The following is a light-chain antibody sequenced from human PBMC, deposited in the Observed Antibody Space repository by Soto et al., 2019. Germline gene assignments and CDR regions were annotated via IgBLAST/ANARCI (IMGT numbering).Light chain of an antibody. CDR2: KAS. J-gene: IGKJ1*01. CDR1: QSISSW. CDR3: QQAFSAEWT. Sequence: DIQLTQSPSTLSAPVGDRVTITCRASQSISSWLAWYQQKPGKAPNLLIYKASHLENGVPSRFSGTGSGTDFTLTISSLQPEDFATYFCQQAFSAEWTFGQGTKVDI. V-gene: IGKV1-5*03.